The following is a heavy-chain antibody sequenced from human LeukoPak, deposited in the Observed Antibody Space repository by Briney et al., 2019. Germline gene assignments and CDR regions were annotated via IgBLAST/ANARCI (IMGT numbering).Heavy chain of an antibody. J-gene: IGHJ4*02. D-gene: IGHD6-13*01. V-gene: IGHV3-11*01. Sequence: GGSLRLSCAASGFTFSDYYMSWIRQAPGKGLEWVSYISSSGSTIYYADSVKGRFTISRDNAKNSLYLQMNSLRAEDTAVYYCARLGSSWSVWGAPFDYWGQGTLVTVSS. CDR2: ISSSGSTI. CDR3: ARLGSSWSVWGAPFDY. CDR1: GFTFSDYY.